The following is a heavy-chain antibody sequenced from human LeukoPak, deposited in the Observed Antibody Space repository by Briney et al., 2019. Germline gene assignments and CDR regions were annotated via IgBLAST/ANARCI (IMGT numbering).Heavy chain of an antibody. V-gene: IGHV4-59*08. Sequence: PSETLSLTCTVSGGSISSYYWSWIRQPPGKGLEWIGYIYYSGSTNYNPSPKSRVTISVDTSKNQFSLKLSSVTAADTAVCYCARLVTYYDILTGYYNVGAFDIWGQGTMVTVSS. CDR2: IYYSGST. CDR3: ARLVTYYDILTGYYNVGAFDI. CDR1: GGSISSYY. D-gene: IGHD3-9*01. J-gene: IGHJ3*02.